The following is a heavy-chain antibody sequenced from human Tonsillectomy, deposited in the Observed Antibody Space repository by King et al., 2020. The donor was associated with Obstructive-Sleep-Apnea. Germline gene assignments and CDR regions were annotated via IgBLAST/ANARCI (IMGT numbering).Heavy chain of an antibody. D-gene: IGHD3-16*02. V-gene: IGHV3-30*04. CDR2: ISYDGSVK. CDR1: GFTFSSYA. J-gene: IGHJ4*02. CDR3: SRDFTMSMCGGVIVD. Sequence: VQLVESGGGVVQPGRSLGLSCAASGFTFSSYAMHWVRQAPGKGLEWVAVISYDGSVKYHADSLKGRCNISRDNSKNTLYLQMNRLRAEDTAVYYWSRDFTMSMCGGVIVDWGQGTLVTVSS.